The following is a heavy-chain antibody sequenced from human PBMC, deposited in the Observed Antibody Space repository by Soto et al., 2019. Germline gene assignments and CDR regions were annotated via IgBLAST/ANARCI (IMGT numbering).Heavy chain of an antibody. CDR3: ARDTTPTYYYGGFDP. D-gene: IGHD3-10*01. V-gene: IGHV4-59*01. CDR2: IYYSGRN. Sequence: PSETLSLTCTVSGGSISSYYWSWIRQPPGKGLEWSGYIYYSGRNNNTPPLQSRVTISVDTSKNQFPLKLSSVTAADPAVYYCARDTTPTYYYGGFDPWGQGTLVTVSS. J-gene: IGHJ5*02. CDR1: GGSISSYY.